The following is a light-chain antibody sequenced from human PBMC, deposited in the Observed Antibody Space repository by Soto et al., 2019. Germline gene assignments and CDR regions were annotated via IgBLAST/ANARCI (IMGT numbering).Light chain of an antibody. CDR3: QQYNSYSLT. Sequence: DIQMTQSPSTLSASLGDRVTITCRASQSIGDSLAWYQQRPGKAPNLLIYKASTLEGGVPSRFSGSGSGTQFTLTITSLQPDDFATYYCQQYNSYSLTFGGGTKVDIK. V-gene: IGKV1-5*03. J-gene: IGKJ4*01. CDR2: KAS. CDR1: QSIGDS.